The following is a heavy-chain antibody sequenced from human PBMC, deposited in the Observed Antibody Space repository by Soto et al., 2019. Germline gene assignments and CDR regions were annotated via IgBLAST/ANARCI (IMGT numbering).Heavy chain of an antibody. CDR1: GGSISSSSYY. D-gene: IGHD3-16*01. J-gene: IGHJ6*02. V-gene: IGHV4-39*01. CDR3: EGGVGNFYYGMDV. CDR2: IYYSGST. Sequence: QLQLQESGPGLVKPSETLSLTCTVSGGSISSSSYYWGWIRQPPGKGLEWIGSIYYSGSTYYNPSLKSGVTISVDTSNNQCSLKLSSVTAADTAVYYCEGGVGNFYYGMDVWGQGTTVTVSS.